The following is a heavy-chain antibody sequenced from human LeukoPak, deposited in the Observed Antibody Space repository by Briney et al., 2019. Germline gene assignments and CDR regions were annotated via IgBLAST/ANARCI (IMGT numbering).Heavy chain of an antibody. D-gene: IGHD3-3*01. CDR3: ARDSNRYAEWLSGPPNSHKYYFDY. Sequence: SETLSLTCTVSGGSISSYYWSWIRQPPGKGLEWIGYVYYSGSTNYNPSLKSRVTISVDTSKNQFSLKLSSVTAADTAVYYCARDSNRYAEWLSGPPNSHKYYFDYWGQGTLVTVSS. V-gene: IGHV4-59*01. J-gene: IGHJ4*02. CDR2: VYYSGST. CDR1: GGSISSYY.